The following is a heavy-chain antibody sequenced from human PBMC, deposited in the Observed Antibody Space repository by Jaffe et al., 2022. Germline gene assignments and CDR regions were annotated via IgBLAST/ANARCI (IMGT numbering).Heavy chain of an antibody. V-gene: IGHV4-61*02. CDR1: GGSISSGSYY. J-gene: IGHJ4*02. CDR3: ARVKCDSSGYPCWYFDY. Sequence: QVQLQESGPGLVKPSQTLSLTCTVSGGSISSGSYYWSWIRQPAGKGLEWIGRIYTSGSTNYNPSLKSRVTISVDTSKNQFSLKLSSVTAADTAVYYCARVKCDSSGYPCWYFDYWGQGTLVTVSS. D-gene: IGHD3-22*01. CDR2: IYTSGST.